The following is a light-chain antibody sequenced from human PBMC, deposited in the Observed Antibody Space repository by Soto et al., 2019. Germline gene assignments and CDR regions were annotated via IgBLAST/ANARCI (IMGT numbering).Light chain of an antibody. CDR3: QQYNGWLWT. V-gene: IGKV3D-15*01. CDR1: QSVSGN. CDR2: GAV. J-gene: IGKJ1*01. Sequence: IVMTQSPDTLSASPVERVTLSCRVSQSVSGNLAWYQQKPGQAPRLLIYGAVTRATGIPARFSGRGSGTEFTLTITSLQSEDFAVYFCQQYNGWLWTFGQGTNVDIK.